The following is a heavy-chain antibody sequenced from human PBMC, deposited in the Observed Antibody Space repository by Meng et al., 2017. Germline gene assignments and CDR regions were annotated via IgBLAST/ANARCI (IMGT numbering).Heavy chain of an antibody. J-gene: IGHJ4*02. D-gene: IGHD5-12*01. CDR3: ARGFGGYDY. CDR1: GGSVISDNYY. Sequence: GSLRLSCSVSGGSVISDNYYWSWIRQTPGKGLEWIGYIYNSGSTTYNPSLKSRVTISIDAYKNQFSLKLSSVIGADTAIYYCARGFGGYDYWGQGTLVTVSS. CDR2: IYNSGST. V-gene: IGHV4-61*01.